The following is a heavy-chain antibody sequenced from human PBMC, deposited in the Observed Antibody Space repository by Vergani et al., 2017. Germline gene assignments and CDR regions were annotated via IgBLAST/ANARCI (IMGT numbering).Heavy chain of an antibody. V-gene: IGHV4-39*01. D-gene: IGHD2-15*01. J-gene: IGHJ4*02. CDR2: MDYSGRT. Sequence: QVQLQESGPGLVKHSETLSLTCTVSGYSVISTDYHWGWIRQPPGKGLEWIGSMDYSGRTSYNPSLESRISISFETPKNQFSLRLTSVTAADTAVYYCASKRGACRAAYCHSYDFWGPGTLVGVSS. CDR3: ASKRGACRAAYCHSYDF. CDR1: GYSVISTDYH.